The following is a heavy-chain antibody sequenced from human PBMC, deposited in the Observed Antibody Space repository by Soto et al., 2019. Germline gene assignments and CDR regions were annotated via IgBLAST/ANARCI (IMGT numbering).Heavy chain of an antibody. CDR1: GFSLTTSGVG. J-gene: IGHJ4*02. CDR2: IYWDDDK. D-gene: IGHD3-3*01. V-gene: IGHV2-5*02. Sequence: QITLNESGPTVVKPAETLTLTCTFSGFSLTTSGVGVGWIRQSPGKAPEWLALIYWDDDKRYSASLKIRLTTTKHTSKNQVVLTMASVDPADTATYYCAHRILRTVFGLVTTTAIYFDFWGQGTPVVVSS. CDR3: AHRILRTVFGLVTTTAIYFDF.